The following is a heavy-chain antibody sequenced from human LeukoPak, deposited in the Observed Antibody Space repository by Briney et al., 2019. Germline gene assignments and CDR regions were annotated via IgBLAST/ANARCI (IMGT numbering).Heavy chain of an antibody. CDR2: ISSSGSTI. J-gene: IGHJ4*02. CDR3: ARAGIQLWSSIDY. Sequence: GGSLRLSCAASGFTFSSYEMNWVRQAPGKGLEWVSYISSSGSTIYYADSVKGRFTISRDNSKNTLYLQMNSLRAEDTAVYYCARAGIQLWSSIDYWGQGTLVTVSS. V-gene: IGHV3-48*03. CDR1: GFTFSSYE. D-gene: IGHD5-18*01.